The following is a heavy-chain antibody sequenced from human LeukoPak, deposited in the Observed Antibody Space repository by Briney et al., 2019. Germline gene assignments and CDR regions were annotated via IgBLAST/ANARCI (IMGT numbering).Heavy chain of an antibody. V-gene: IGHV4-59*01. CDR3: ARGGAARLHFQN. CDR2: IYHSGSA. Sequence: PSETLSLTCTVSGGSISTYYWNWIRQPPGKGLEWIGYIYHSGSANYNPSLQSRVTISVDTSKNQFSLNLNSVTAADTAVYYCARGGAARLHFQNWGQGTLVTVSS. D-gene: IGHD6-6*01. J-gene: IGHJ1*01. CDR1: GGSISTYY.